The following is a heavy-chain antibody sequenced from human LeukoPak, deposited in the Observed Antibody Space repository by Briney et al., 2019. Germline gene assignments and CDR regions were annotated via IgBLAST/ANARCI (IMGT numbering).Heavy chain of an antibody. J-gene: IGHJ4*02. CDR2: INHNGNVN. V-gene: IGHV3-7*01. D-gene: IGHD3-3*01. CDR1: GFTFSSYW. Sequence: PGGSLRLSCAASGFTFSSYWMNWARRAPGKGLEWVASINHNGNVNYYVDSVKGRFTISRDNAKNSLYLQMNSLRAEDTAVYYCARDLSYYDFWSGYSTVGSYFDYWGQGTLVTVSS. CDR3: ARDLSYYDFWSGYSTVGSYFDY.